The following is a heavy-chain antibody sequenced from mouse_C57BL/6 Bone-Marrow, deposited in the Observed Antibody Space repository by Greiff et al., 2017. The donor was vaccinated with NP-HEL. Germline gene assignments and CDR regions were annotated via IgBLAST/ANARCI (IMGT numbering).Heavy chain of an antibody. D-gene: IGHD1-1*01. CDR3: AKGGYYGSSLAWFAY. Sequence: VQLQQSGPGLVQPSQSLSITCTVSGFSLTSYGVHWVRQSPGKGLEWLGVIWRGGSTDYNAAFMSRLSITKDNSKSQVFFKMNSLRADDTAIYYCAKGGYYGSSLAWFAYWGQGTLVTVSA. CDR1: GFSLTSYG. CDR2: IWRGGST. J-gene: IGHJ3*01. V-gene: IGHV2-5*01.